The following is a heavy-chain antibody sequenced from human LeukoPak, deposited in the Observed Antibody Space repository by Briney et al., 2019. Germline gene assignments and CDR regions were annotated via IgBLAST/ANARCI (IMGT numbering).Heavy chain of an antibody. Sequence: GGSLRLSCSASGLTFSSYALNWVRQAPGKGLEYVSAISSNGVTTYYADSVKGRFTISRDNSENTLYLQMSSLRAEDTAVYYCAKEIDSSGYYDFWGQGTLVTVSS. CDR2: ISSNGVTT. D-gene: IGHD3-22*01. CDR1: GLTFSSYA. V-gene: IGHV3-64D*09. J-gene: IGHJ4*02. CDR3: AKEIDSSGYYDF.